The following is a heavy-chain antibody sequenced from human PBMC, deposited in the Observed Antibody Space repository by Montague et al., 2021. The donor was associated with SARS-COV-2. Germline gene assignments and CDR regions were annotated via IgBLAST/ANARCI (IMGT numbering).Heavy chain of an antibody. J-gene: IGHJ4*02. D-gene: IGHD3-10*01. CDR2: ISSSSSTI. Sequence: SLRLSCAASGFTFSYYSMNWVRQAPGKGLEWVSYISSSSSTIYYADSVKGRFTISRDNAKNSLYLQMNSLRDEDTAVYYCARDLSLLWFGDSLCGCWGQGTLVTVSS. V-gene: IGHV3-48*02. CDR1: GFTFSYYS. CDR3: ARDLSLLWFGDSLCGC.